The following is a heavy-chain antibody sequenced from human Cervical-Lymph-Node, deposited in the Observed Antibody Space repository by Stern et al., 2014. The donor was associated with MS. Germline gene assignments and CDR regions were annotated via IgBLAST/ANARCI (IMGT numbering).Heavy chain of an antibody. CDR2: IRANSQST. J-gene: IGHJ4*02. CDR1: RFTFSPYA. V-gene: IGHV3-21*06. D-gene: IGHD6-13*01. CDR3: VRDIAWFSGSWDPN. Sequence: EVQLVESGGGLVKPGGSLSLSCAASRFTFSPYAMNWVRQATGKGMEWVSYIRANSQSTAYADSVTGRFTISRDNAKNSLYLQLNALRAEDTAVYFCVRDIAWFSGSWDPNWGPGTLVTVSS.